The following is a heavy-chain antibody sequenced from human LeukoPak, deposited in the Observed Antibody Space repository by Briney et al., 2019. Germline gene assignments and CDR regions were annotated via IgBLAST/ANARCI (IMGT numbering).Heavy chain of an antibody. CDR3: AKFALRYCSGGSCHPFDY. V-gene: IGHV3-23*01. J-gene: IGHJ4*02. Sequence: GGSLRLSCAASGFTFSSYAMSWVRQAPGKGLEWVSAISGSGGSTYYADSVKGRFIISRDNSKNTLYLQMNSLRAEDTAVYYCAKFALRYCSGGSCHPFDYWGQGTLVTVSS. CDR1: GFTFSSYA. D-gene: IGHD2-15*01. CDR2: ISGSGGST.